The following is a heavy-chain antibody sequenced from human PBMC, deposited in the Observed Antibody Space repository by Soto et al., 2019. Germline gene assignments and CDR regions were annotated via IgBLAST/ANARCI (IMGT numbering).Heavy chain of an antibody. CDR2: TSSDGSIK. V-gene: IGHV3-30*18. D-gene: IGHD3-10*01. CDR1: GFAFSTYG. Sequence: HPGGSLRLSCAASGFAFSTYGMLWVRQAPGKGLEWVAATSSDGSIKSYVDSAKGRFTISRDNSKNTLYLQMDSLRAEDTALYYCAKKLPGSVMSYPDYWGQGTQVTVSS. CDR3: AKKLPGSVMSYPDY. J-gene: IGHJ4*02.